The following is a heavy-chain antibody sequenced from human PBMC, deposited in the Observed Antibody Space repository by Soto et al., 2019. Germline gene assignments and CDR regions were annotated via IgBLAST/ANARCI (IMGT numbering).Heavy chain of an antibody. V-gene: IGHV3-33*01. J-gene: IGHJ4*02. D-gene: IGHD6-13*01. CDR3: ARDGEGSSADY. CDR1: GFTFSSYG. CDR2: IWYDGSNK. Sequence: GGSLRLSCAASGFTFSSYGMHWVRQAPGKGLEWVAVIWYDGSNKYYADSVKGRFTISRDNSKNTLYLQMNSLRAEDTAVYYCARDGEGSSADYWGQGTLVTVSS.